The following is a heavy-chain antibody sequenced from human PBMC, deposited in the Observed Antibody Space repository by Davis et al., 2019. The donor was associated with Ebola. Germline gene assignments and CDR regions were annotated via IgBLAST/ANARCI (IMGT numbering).Heavy chain of an antibody. J-gene: IGHJ4*02. CDR3: TRTHLLRGSVDDY. CDR1: GFTFSSYG. D-gene: IGHD1-26*01. V-gene: IGHV3-33*08. CDR2: IRYDGSNK. Sequence: GGSLRLSCPASGFTFSSYGMHWVRQAPGKALEPVAVIRYDGSNKYYADSVKGRFTISRDNSKNTLYLQMNSLKTEDTAVYYCTRTHLLRGSVDDYWGQGTLVTVSS.